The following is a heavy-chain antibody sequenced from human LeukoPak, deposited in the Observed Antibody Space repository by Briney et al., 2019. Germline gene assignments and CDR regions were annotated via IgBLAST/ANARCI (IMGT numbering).Heavy chain of an antibody. D-gene: IGHD3-22*01. CDR1: GYTFTSYG. CDR3: ATHPYSSGYLPDY. CDR2: ISTYNGNT. J-gene: IGHJ4*02. V-gene: IGHV1-18*01. Sequence: ASVKVSCKASGYTFTSYGITWVRQAPGQGLEWMGWISTYNGNTNYAQNLQGRVTMTTDTSTSTAYMELSSLRSEDTAVYYCATHPYSSGYLPDYWGQGTLVTVSS.